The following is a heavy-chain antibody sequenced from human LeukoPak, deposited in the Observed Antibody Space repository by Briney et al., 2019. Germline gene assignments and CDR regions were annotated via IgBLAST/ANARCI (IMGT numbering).Heavy chain of an antibody. J-gene: IGHJ4*02. CDR3: ARFSPRAMGNYLDF. CDR1: GGSISSGSYS. CDR2: IYPRGST. D-gene: IGHD7-27*01. Sequence: PSQTLSLTCAVSGGSISSGSYSWSWIRQPPGKGLEWIGYIYPRGSTYYNPSLKSRVILSLDKSANQFSLNLSSVTAADTAVYYCARFSPRAMGNYLDFWVQGTLVTVSS. V-gene: IGHV4-30-2*01.